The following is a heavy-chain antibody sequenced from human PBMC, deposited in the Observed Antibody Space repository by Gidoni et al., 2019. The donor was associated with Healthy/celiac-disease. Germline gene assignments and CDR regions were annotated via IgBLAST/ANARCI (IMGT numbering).Heavy chain of an antibody. V-gene: IGHV3-9*01. D-gene: IGHD3-9*01. CDR1: GFTFDDYA. Sequence: EVQLVESGGGLVQPGRSLRLSCAASGFTFDDYAMHWVRQAPGKGLEWVSGISWNSGSIGYADSVKGRFTISRDNAKNSLYLQMNSLRAEDTALYYCAKEIAYDILTGYPKDYYYYGMDVWGQGTTVTVSS. CDR3: AKEIAYDILTGYPKDYYYYGMDV. J-gene: IGHJ6*02. CDR2: ISWNSGSI.